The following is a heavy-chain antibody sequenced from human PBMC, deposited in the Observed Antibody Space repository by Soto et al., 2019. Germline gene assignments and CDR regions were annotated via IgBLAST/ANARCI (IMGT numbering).Heavy chain of an antibody. Sequence: EVQLFAFGGGLVQPGGSLRLSCAASGFTFCSYAMSWVGQAPGKGLEWVSAISGSGGSTYYADSVKGQFTISRDNSKTTLYLQLNSLRAEDTAVYYGAKVAAAASLYYWGQRTLVTLSS. CDR1: GFTFCSYA. D-gene: IGHD6-13*01. CDR3: AKVAAAASLYY. J-gene: IGHJ4*02. CDR2: ISGSGGST. V-gene: IGHV3-23*01.